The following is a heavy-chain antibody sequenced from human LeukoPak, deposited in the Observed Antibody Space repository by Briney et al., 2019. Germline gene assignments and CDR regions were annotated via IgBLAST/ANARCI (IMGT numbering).Heavy chain of an antibody. D-gene: IGHD1-26*01. V-gene: IGHV4-61*02. J-gene: IGHJ4*02. CDR1: GGSISTGTDY. Sequence: PSETLSLTCTVSGGSISTGTDYWSWIRQPAGKGLEWIGRIYTSGSTNYNPSLKSRVTISVDTSKNQFSLKLSSVTAADTAVYYCARESLGPPYYFDYWGQETLVTVSS. CDR2: IYTSGST. CDR3: ARESLGPPYYFDY.